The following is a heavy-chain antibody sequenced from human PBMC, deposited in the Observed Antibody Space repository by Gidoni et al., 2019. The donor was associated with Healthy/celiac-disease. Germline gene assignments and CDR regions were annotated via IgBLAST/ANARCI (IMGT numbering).Heavy chain of an antibody. J-gene: IGHJ4*02. Sequence: EVQLVESGGGLVQPGGSLRLSCSASGFTFSSYAMHWVRQAPGKGLEYVSAISSNGGSTYYADSVKGRFTISRDNSKNTLYLQMSSLRAEDTAVYYCVKDFLSKEKWELLRGEGKEGVFDYWGQGTLATVSS. CDR2: ISSNGGST. CDR3: VKDFLSKEKWELLRGEGKEGVFDY. V-gene: IGHV3-64D*06. CDR1: GFTFSSYA. D-gene: IGHD1-26*01.